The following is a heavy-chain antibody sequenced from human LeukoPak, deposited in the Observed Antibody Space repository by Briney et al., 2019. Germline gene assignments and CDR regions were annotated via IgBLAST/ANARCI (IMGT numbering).Heavy chain of an antibody. V-gene: IGHV3-53*01. J-gene: IGHJ4*02. CDR2: IYSGGST. CDR3: ARGSGSYPSHYFDY. CDR1: GFTVSSNY. Sequence: PGGSLRLSCAASGFTVSSNYMSWVRQAPGKGLEWVSVIYSGGSTYYADSVKGRFTISRDNCKNTLYLQMNSLRAEDTAVYYCARGSGSYPSHYFDYWGQGTLVTVSS. D-gene: IGHD1-14*01.